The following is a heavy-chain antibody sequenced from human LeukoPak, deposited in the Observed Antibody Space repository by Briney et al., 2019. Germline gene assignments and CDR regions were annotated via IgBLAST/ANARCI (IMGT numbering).Heavy chain of an antibody. CDR1: GGIFSSYA. J-gene: IGHJ6*02. Sequence: GSSVKVSCKASGGIFSSYAISWVRQAPGQGLEWMGGIIPIFGTANYAQKFQGRVTITADESTSTAYMELSSLRSEDTAVYYCARGGYDFWSGYPYYYYYGMDVWGQGTTVTVSS. CDR2: IIPIFGTA. CDR3: ARGGYDFWSGYPYYYYYGMDV. D-gene: IGHD3-3*01. V-gene: IGHV1-69*01.